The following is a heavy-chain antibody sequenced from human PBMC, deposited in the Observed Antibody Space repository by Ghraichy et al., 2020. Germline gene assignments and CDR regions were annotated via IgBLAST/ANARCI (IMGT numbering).Heavy chain of an antibody. Sequence: GGSLRLSCAASGFTFSSYAMSWVRQAPGKGLEWVSAISGSGGSTYYADSVKGRFTISRDNSKNTLYLQMNSLRAEDTAVYYCAKDGEDPEIVVVPAAPFDYWGQGTLVTVSS. J-gene: IGHJ4*02. CDR1: GFTFSSYA. D-gene: IGHD2-2*01. CDR2: ISGSGGST. CDR3: AKDGEDPEIVVVPAAPFDY. V-gene: IGHV3-23*01.